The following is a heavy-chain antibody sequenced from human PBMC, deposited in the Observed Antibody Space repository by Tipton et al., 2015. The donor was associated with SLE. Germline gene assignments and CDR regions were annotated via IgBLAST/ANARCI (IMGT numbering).Heavy chain of an antibody. CDR3: ARDHRAVWKSAFDI. CDR2: IYHSGST. V-gene: IGHV4-38-2*02. CDR1: GYSVSSGYY. D-gene: IGHD1-1*01. Sequence: TLSLTCAVSGYSVSSGYYWGWIRQPPGKGLEGIGSIYHSGSTYYNPSLKSRVTISVDTSKNQFSLKLSSVTAADTAVYYCARDHRAVWKSAFDIWGQGTMVTVSS. J-gene: IGHJ3*02.